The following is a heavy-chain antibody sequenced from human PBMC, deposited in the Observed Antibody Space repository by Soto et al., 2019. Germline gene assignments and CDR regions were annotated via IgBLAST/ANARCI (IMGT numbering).Heavy chain of an antibody. CDR1: GGSISGSY. V-gene: IGHV4-59*01. Sequence: ASETLSLTCSVSGGSISGSYWSWIRQSPGKGLEWLGYVYYTGSTNYSPSLRSRVSISVDTSKNEFSLRLSSVTAPDTAVYFCARSVAVPGAHIDYWGQGTQVTASS. CDR2: VYYTGST. D-gene: IGHD6-19*01. CDR3: ARSVAVPGAHIDY. J-gene: IGHJ4*02.